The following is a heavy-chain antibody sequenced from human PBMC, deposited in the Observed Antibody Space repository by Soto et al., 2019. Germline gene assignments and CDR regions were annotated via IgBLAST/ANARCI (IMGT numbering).Heavy chain of an antibody. Sequence: SVKVSCKASGGTFSSYAISWVRQAPAQGLEWMGGIIPIFGTANYAQKFQGRVTITADESTSTAYMELSSLRSEDTAVYYCARGYTPHYYDSSGYYLDYWGQGTLVTVSS. CDR3: ARGYTPHYYDSSGYYLDY. CDR1: GGTFSSYA. CDR2: IIPIFGTA. V-gene: IGHV1-69*13. D-gene: IGHD3-22*01. J-gene: IGHJ4*02.